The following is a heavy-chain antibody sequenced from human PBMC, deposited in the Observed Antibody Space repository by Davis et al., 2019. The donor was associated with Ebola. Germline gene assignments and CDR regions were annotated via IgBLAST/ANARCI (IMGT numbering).Heavy chain of an antibody. Sequence: SETLSPTCPVPGGSISSGGYYWSWIRQHPGKGLEWIGYIYYSGSTYYNPSLKSRVTISVDTSKNQFSLKLSSVTAADTAVYYCAREYDYVWGSYRYAFDIWGQGTMVTVSS. D-gene: IGHD3-16*02. J-gene: IGHJ3*02. CDR1: GGSISSGGYY. CDR2: IYYSGST. CDR3: AREYDYVWGSYRYAFDI. V-gene: IGHV4-31*03.